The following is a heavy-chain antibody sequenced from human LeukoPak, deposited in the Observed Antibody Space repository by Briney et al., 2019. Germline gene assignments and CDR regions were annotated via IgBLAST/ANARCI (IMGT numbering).Heavy chain of an antibody. Sequence: SETLSLTCTVSGGSISSRSYYWGWIRQPPGKGLEWIGSIYYSGSTYYNPSLKSRVTISVDTSKNQFSPRLSSVTAADTAVYYCAKNASTVVPPGGWFDPWGQGTLVTVSS. J-gene: IGHJ5*02. V-gene: IGHV4-39*01. CDR3: AKNASTVVPPGGWFDP. CDR1: GGSISSRSYY. D-gene: IGHD4-23*01. CDR2: IYYSGST.